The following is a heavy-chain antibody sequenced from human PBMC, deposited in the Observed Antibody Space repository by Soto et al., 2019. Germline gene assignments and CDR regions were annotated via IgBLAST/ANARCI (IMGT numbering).Heavy chain of an antibody. CDR2: IYYSGST. V-gene: IGHV4-59*08. CDR3: ARLGRIAAAGTVDY. J-gene: IGHJ4*02. D-gene: IGHD6-13*01. Sequence: SXTLSLTCTVSGGSISSYYWSWIRQPPGKGLEWIGYIYYSGSTNYNPSLKSRVTISVDTSKNQFSLKLSSVTAADTAVYYCARLGRIAAAGTVDYWGQGTLVTVS. CDR1: GGSISSYY.